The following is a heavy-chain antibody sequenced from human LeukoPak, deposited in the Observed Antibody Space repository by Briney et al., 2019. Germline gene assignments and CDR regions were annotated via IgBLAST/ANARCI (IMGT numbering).Heavy chain of an antibody. CDR2: IYYSGST. V-gene: IGHV4-59*01. CDR3: ASNQNSGSYYLNYYYYYYMDV. J-gene: IGHJ6*03. Sequence: SETLSLTCTVSGGSMTSYYWSWIRQPPGKGLEWIGYIYYSGSTNYNPSLKSRVTISVDTSKNQFSLKLSSVTAADTAVYYCASNQNSGSYYLNYYYYYYMDVWGKGTTVTVSS. D-gene: IGHD1-26*01. CDR1: GGSMTSYY.